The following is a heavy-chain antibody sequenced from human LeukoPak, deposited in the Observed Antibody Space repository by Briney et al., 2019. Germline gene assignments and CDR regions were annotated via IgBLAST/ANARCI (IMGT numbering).Heavy chain of an antibody. CDR1: GGSISSGDYY. D-gene: IGHD6-19*01. Sequence: SQTLSLTCTVSGGSISSGDYYWSWIRQPPGEGLEWIGYIYYSGSTYYNPSLKSRVTISVDTSKNQFSLKLSSVTAADTAVYYCARYPGIAVAGTEYFDYWGQGTLVTVSS. V-gene: IGHV4-30-4*01. J-gene: IGHJ4*02. CDR3: ARYPGIAVAGTEYFDY. CDR2: IYYSGST.